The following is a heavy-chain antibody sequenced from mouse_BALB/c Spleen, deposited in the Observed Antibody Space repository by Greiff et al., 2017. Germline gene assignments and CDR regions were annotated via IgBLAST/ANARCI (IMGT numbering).Heavy chain of an antibody. CDR1: GFAFSSYD. J-gene: IGHJ2*01. Sequence: EGKVVESGGGLVKPGGSLKLSCAASGFAFSSYDMSWVRQTPEKRLEWVAYISSGGGSTYYPDTVKGRFTISRDNAKNTLYLQMSSLKSEDTAMYYCARHRYDLDYWGQGTTLTVSS. CDR2: ISSGGGST. V-gene: IGHV5-12-1*01. CDR3: ARHRYDLDY. D-gene: IGHD2-14*01.